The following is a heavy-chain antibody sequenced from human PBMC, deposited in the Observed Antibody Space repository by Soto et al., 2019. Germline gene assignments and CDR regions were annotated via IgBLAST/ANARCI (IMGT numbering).Heavy chain of an antibody. J-gene: IGHJ6*02. D-gene: IGHD3-10*01. V-gene: IGHV3-30*09. CDR1: GFTFSSYA. Sequence: GGSLRLSCAASGFTFSSYAMHWVRQAPGKGLEWVAVISYDGSNKYYADSVKGRFAISRDNSKNTLYLQMNSLRAEDTAVYYCARDPWERLGMGHYGSGSYYNVEPNYYYYGMDVWGQGTTVTV. CDR2: ISYDGSNK. CDR3: ARDPWERLGMGHYGSGSYYNVEPNYYYYGMDV.